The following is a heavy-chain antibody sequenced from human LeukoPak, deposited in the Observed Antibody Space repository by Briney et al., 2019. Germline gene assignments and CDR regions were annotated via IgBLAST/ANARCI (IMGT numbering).Heavy chain of an antibody. D-gene: IGHD2-2*01. Sequence: SETLSLTCTVSCGSISSGVYDWRWIPQHPGKGLEWVGYIYYSGNTYYNPPLQSRVTISVDQSKIQFSLKLSSVTAAGSVVYYCARGYCSSTSCYLFDYWGQGTLVTVSS. CDR1: CGSISSGVYD. V-gene: IGHV4-31*03. J-gene: IGHJ4*02. CDR3: ARGYCSSTSCYLFDY. CDR2: IYYSGNT.